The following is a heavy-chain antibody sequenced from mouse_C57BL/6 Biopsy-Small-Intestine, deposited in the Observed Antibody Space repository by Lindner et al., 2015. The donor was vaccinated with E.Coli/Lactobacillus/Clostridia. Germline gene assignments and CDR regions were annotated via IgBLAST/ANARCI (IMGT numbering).Heavy chain of an antibody. CDR2: IIPMFGTA. J-gene: IGHJ2*01. Sequence: SVKVSCKASGGTFSNYAISWVRQAPGQGFEWMGGIIPMFGTANYAQKFQGRVTITADESTSTAYMELSSLRSEDTAVYYCARVGLFGWELLNYFDYWGQGTLVTVSS. V-gene: IGHV1-81*01. CDR3: ARVGLFGWELLNYFDY. D-gene: IGHD1-1*02. CDR1: GGTFSNYA.